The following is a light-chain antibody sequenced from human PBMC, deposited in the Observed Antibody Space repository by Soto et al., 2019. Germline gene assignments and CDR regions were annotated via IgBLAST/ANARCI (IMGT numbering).Light chain of an antibody. CDR2: DVS. Sequence: LTQPPSASGSPGQSVTISCTGTSSDVGGYNSVSWYQQHPGKAPKLIIYDVSKRPSGVPDRFSGSKSGSTASLTVSGFQAEDEGDYYCSSYAGNNYYVFGTGTKVTVL. V-gene: IGLV2-8*01. J-gene: IGLJ1*01. CDR1: SSDVGGYNS. CDR3: SSYAGNNYYV.